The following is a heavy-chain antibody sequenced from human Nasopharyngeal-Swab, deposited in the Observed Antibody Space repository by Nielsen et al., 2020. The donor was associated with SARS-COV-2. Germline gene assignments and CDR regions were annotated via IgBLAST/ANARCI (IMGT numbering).Heavy chain of an antibody. CDR3: ARDPTVTTDYYYYYYMDV. J-gene: IGHJ6*03. CDR2: INAGNGNT. V-gene: IGHV1-3*01. D-gene: IGHD4-17*01. Sequence: WVRQAPGQRLEWMGWINAGNGNTKYSQKFQGRVTITRDTSASTAYMEPSSLRSEDTAVYYCARDPTVTTDYYYYYYMDVWGKGTTVTVSS.